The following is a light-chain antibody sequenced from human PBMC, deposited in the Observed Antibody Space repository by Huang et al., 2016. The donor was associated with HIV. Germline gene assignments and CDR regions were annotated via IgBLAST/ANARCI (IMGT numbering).Light chain of an antibody. Sequence: DIQMTQSPPSLSASQGVRVTLTCRASQDIGNFLAWFQQKPGGAPKLLIFSASTLYLGVPSRFTGRGSGTEFTLTITNLQPEDVATYYCQRYDTAPRAFGPGTKVDI. CDR1: QDIGNF. V-gene: IGKV1-27*01. CDR3: QRYDTAPRA. CDR2: SAS. J-gene: IGKJ1*01.